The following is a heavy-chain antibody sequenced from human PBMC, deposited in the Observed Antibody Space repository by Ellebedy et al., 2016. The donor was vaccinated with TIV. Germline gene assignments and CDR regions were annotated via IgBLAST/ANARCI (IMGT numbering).Heavy chain of an antibody. D-gene: IGHD4-17*01. CDR1: GFTFSGYA. Sequence: GESLKISCAASGFTFSGYAMGWVRQAPGKGLEWVSGISGNGDGTYYADSVKGRFTISRDNSKNTLYLQMNSLRAEDTAAYYCVNRMYGAHFDYWGQGTLVTVSS. CDR2: ISGNGDGT. V-gene: IGHV3-23*01. CDR3: VNRMYGAHFDY. J-gene: IGHJ4*02.